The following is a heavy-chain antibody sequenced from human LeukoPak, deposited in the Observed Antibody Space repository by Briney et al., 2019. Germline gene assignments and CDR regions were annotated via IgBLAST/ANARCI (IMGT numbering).Heavy chain of an antibody. Sequence: GASVKVSCKASGYTFTSYAMNWVRQAPGQGPEWMGWINTNTGNPTYAQGFTGRFVFSLDTSVSTAYLQISSLKAEDTAVYYCARGSCSSTSCYYYYGMDVWGQGTTVTVSS. D-gene: IGHD2-2*01. CDR3: ARGSCSSTSCYYYYGMDV. V-gene: IGHV7-4-1*02. CDR1: GYTFTSYA. CDR2: INTNTGNP. J-gene: IGHJ6*02.